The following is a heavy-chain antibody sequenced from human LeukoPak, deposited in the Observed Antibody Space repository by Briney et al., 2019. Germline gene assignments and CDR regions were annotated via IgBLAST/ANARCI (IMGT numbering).Heavy chain of an antibody. V-gene: IGHV3-30-3*01. CDR3: ARVRGKGAVAGFDY. J-gene: IGHJ4*02. CDR1: GFTFSSYA. D-gene: IGHD6-19*01. CDR2: ISYDGSNK. Sequence: PGGSLRLSCAASGFTFSSYAMHWVRQAPGKGLEWVAVISYDGSNKYYADSVKGRFTISRDNSKNTLYLQMNSLRAEDTAVYYCARVRGKGAVAGFDYWGQGTLVTVSS.